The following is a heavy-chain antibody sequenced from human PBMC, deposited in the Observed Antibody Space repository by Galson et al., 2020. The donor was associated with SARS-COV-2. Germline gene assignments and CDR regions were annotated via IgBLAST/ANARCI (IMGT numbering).Heavy chain of an antibody. CDR3: ARVIWFADIYSDL. CDR1: GYTFKDHY. CDR2: INPTSGGL. J-gene: IGHJ3*01. D-gene: IGHD3-10*01. Sequence: ASVKVSCKASGYTFKDHYLPWVRQAPGQGLEWMGWINPTSGGLKYSQKFQTRVTMTRDTSINTAYMELSSLTPDDTGVYYCARVIWFADIYSDLWGQGTMVTVSS. V-gene: IGHV1-2*02.